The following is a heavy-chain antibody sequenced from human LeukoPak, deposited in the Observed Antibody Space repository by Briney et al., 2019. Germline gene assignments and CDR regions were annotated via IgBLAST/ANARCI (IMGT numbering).Heavy chain of an antibody. CDR1: GLPTFSTYW. CDR2: INQDGSEK. Sequence: GGSLRLSCAVSGLPTFSTYWMSWVRQAPGKGLEWVANINQDGSEKYYVDSVKGRFTISRDNAKNSLYLQMNSLRAEDTAVYYCARVNVATIGAPLGHYYMDVWGKGTTVTISS. CDR3: ARVNVATIGAPLGHYYMDV. J-gene: IGHJ6*03. V-gene: IGHV3-7*03. D-gene: IGHD5-12*01.